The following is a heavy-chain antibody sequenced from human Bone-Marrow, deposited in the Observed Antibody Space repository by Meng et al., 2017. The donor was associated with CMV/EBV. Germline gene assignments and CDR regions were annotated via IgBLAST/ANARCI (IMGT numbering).Heavy chain of an antibody. J-gene: IGHJ4*02. D-gene: IGHD6-6*01. CDR2: MNPNSGNT. Sequence: GKASGYTFTSYDINWVRQATGQGLEWMGWMNPNSGNTGYAQKFQGRVTMTRDTSISTAYMELSSLRSEDTAVYYCARLIAARAEVDYWGQGTLVTVSS. V-gene: IGHV1-8*01. CDR1: GYTFTSYD. CDR3: ARLIAARAEVDY.